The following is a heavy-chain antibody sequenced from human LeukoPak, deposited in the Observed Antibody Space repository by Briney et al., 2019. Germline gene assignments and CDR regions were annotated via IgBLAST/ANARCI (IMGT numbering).Heavy chain of an antibody. J-gene: IGHJ6*03. CDR3: ARGTTSSSWFYYYYYYMDV. Sequence: SETLSLTCTVSGGSISSSSYYWGWIRQPPGKGLEWIGSIYYSGSTYYNPSLKSRVTISVDTSKNQFSLKLSSVTAADTAVYYCARGTTSSSWFYYYYYYMDVWGKGTTVTISS. CDR2: IYYSGST. CDR1: GGSISSSSYY. D-gene: IGHD6-13*01. V-gene: IGHV4-39*07.